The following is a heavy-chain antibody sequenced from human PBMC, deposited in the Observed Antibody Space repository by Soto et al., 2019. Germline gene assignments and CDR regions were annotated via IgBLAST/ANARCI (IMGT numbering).Heavy chain of an antibody. CDR1: GGSITSYY. CDR3: ARDQNGSPYFDY. Sequence: TLSLPCSVSGGSITSYYWSCIRQPPGKGLEWIGYVFHSGITGYNPSLKSRVTISVDASKNLFSLKLISVTAADTAVYYCARDQNGSPYFDYWGQGTLVTVSS. D-gene: IGHD1-26*01. CDR2: VFHSGIT. V-gene: IGHV4-59*01. J-gene: IGHJ4*02.